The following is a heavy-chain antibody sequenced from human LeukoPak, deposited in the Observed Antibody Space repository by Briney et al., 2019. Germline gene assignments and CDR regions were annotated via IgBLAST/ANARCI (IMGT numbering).Heavy chain of an antibody. D-gene: IGHD2-15*01. CDR2: IYDSGST. J-gene: IGHJ5*02. Sequence: SGTLSLTCTVSGGSISSYHWNWIRQPPGKGLEWIGYIYDSGSTNYNPSLKSRVTISVDTSKNQFSLKLSSVTAADTAVYYCARGGDCSGGSCYYIGWFDPWGQGTLVTVSS. V-gene: IGHV4-59*01. CDR1: GGSISSYH. CDR3: ARGGDCSGGSCYYIGWFDP.